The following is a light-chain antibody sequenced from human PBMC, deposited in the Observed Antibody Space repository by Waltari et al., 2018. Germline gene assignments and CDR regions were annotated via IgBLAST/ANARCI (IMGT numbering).Light chain of an antibody. CDR1: QSISSY. Sequence: DIQMTQSPSSLSASVGDRVTITCRASQSISSYLNWYQQKPGKAPKLLIYEASSLQSRVPSRFSGSGSGTDFTLTISSLQPEDFATYYCQQSYSTPPTFGQWTKVEIK. CDR3: QQSYSTPPT. V-gene: IGKV1-39*01. J-gene: IGKJ1*01. CDR2: EAS.